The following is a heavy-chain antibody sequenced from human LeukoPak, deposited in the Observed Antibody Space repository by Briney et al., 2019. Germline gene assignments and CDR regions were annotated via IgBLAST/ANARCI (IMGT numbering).Heavy chain of an antibody. Sequence: SETLSLTCTVSGGSISSYYWGWIRQPPGKGLEWIGSIYYSGSTYYNPSLKSRVTISVDTSKNQFSLKLSSVTAADTAVYYCARPSDSSGYHDAFDIWGQGTMVTVSS. V-gene: IGHV4-39*01. J-gene: IGHJ3*02. CDR2: IYYSGST. CDR3: ARPSDSSGYHDAFDI. D-gene: IGHD3-22*01. CDR1: GGSISSYY.